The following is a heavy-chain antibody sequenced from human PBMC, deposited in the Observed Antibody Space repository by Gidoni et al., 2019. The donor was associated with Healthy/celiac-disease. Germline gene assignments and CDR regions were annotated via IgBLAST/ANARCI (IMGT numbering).Heavy chain of an antibody. J-gene: IGHJ5*02. D-gene: IGHD4-17*01. V-gene: IGHV4-34*01. Sequence: QVQLQQWGAGLLKPSETLSLTCAVYGGSFSGYYWSWIRQPPGKGLEWIGEIKHSGSTNYNPSLKSRVTISVDTSKNQFSLKLSSVTAADTAVYHCARGGTTVTTDWFDPWGQGTLVTVSS. CDR1: GGSFSGYY. CDR2: IKHSGST. CDR3: ARGGTTVTTDWFDP.